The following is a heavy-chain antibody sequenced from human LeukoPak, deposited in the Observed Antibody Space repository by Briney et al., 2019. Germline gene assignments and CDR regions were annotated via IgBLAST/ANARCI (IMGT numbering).Heavy chain of an antibody. J-gene: IGHJ6*03. CDR2: IIPIFGTA. V-gene: IGHV1-69*15. D-gene: IGHD5-18*01. CDR1: GGTFSNYA. CDR3: ARDRGYSYAKKSSYYYYMDV. Sequence: GASVKVSCKTSGGTFSNYAISWVRQAPGQGLEWMGRIIPIFGTANYAQKFQGRVTINADEFTSTVYMELYSLTSEDTAVYYCARDRGYSYAKKSSYYYYMDVWGKGTTVTFSS.